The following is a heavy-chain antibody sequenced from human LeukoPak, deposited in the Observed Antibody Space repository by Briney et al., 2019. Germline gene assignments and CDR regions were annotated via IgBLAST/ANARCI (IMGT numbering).Heavy chain of an antibody. J-gene: IGHJ3*02. CDR3: ARQII. CDR1: GGSFSSSSYY. V-gene: IGHV4-39*01. Sequence: SETLSLTCTVSGGSFSSSSYYWGWIRQPPGKGLEWIGSIYYSGSTNYNPSLKSRVTISVDTSKNQFSLKLSSVTAADTAVYYCARQIIWGQGTMVTVSS. CDR2: IYYSGST.